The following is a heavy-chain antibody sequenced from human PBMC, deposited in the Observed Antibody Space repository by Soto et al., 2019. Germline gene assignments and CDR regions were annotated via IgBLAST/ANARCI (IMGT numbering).Heavy chain of an antibody. Sequence: SETLSLTCTVSGDSITNSNYYWGWFRQPPGKGLEWIASIYYIGSTYYNPSLKSRVTISVDTSHNQFSLNLNSVTASDTAVYYCAGRNSLASVSLNFRELSNYKWIDPWGPGTLVTVSS. CDR3: AGRNSLASVSLNFRELSNYKWIDP. CDR1: GDSITNSNYY. CDR2: IYYIGST. D-gene: IGHD3-16*02. J-gene: IGHJ5*02. V-gene: IGHV4-39*01.